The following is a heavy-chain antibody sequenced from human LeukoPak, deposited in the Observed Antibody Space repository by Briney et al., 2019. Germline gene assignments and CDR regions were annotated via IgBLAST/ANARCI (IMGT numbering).Heavy chain of an antibody. V-gene: IGHV4-39*01. J-gene: IGHJ4*02. Sequence: PSQTLSLTCTVSGGSISSGGYYWGWIRQPPGKGLEWIGSIYYSGSTYYNPSLKSRVTISVDTYKNQFSLKLSSVTAADTAVYYCARHYGVNYYDSSGYYPYYFDYWGQGTLVTVSS. CDR3: ARHYGVNYYDSSGYYPYYFDY. CDR1: GGSISSGGYY. CDR2: IYYSGST. D-gene: IGHD3-22*01.